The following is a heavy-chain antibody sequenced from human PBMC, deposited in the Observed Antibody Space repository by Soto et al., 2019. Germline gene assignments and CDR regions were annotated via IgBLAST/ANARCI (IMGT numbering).Heavy chain of an antibody. J-gene: IGHJ3*02. CDR2: INHSGST. D-gene: IGHD2-21*02. CDR3: ASSRVVTATPFDI. CDR1: GGSFSGYY. Sequence: SETLSLTCAVYGGSFSGYYWSWIRQPPGKGLEWIGEINHSGSTNYNPSLKSRVTISVDTSKNQFSLKLSSVTAADTAVYYGASSRVVTATPFDIWGQGTMVTVSS. V-gene: IGHV4-34*01.